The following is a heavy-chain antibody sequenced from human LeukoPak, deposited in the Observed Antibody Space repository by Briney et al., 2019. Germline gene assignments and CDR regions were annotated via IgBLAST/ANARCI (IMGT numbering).Heavy chain of an antibody. CDR1: GGSISGYY. CDR2: IYTTGST. CDR3: ARTFTIPTGDYGDYEDDY. Sequence: SETLSLTCTVSGGSISGYYWSWIRQPPGKGLEWIGYIYTTGSTNYNPSLKSRVTISVDTSKNQFSLKLSSVTAADTAVYYCARTFTIPTGDYGDYEDDYWGQGTLVTVSS. D-gene: IGHD4-17*01. V-gene: IGHV4-4*09. J-gene: IGHJ4*02.